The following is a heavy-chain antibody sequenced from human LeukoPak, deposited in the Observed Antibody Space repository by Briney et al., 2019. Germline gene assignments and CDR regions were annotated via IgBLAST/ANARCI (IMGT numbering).Heavy chain of an antibody. J-gene: IGHJ5*02. CDR1: GGSISSYY. D-gene: IGHD3-10*01. CDR2: IYTSGST. CDR3: ARGITMVRGSQAWFDP. V-gene: IGHV4-4*07. Sequence: PSETLSLTCTVSGGSISSYYWNWIRQPPGKGLEWIGRIYTSGSTNYNPSLKSRVTMSVDTSKNQFSLKLSSVTAADTAVYYCARGITMVRGSQAWFDPWGQGTLVTVSS.